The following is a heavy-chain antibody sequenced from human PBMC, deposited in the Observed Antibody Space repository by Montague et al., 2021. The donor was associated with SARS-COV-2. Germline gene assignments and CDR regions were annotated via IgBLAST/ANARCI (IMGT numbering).Heavy chain of an antibody. Sequence: SETLSLTCTVSGGSISSSSYYWGWIRQPPGKGLEWIGSIYYSGSTYYXPSLKSRVSISVDTSKNQFSLKLSSVTAADTAVYYCARQMGQSSIFGVVIQYYFDYWAREPWSPSPQ. CDR1: GGSISSSSYY. CDR3: ARQMGQSSIFGVVIQYYFDY. CDR2: IYYSGST. V-gene: IGHV4-39*01. J-gene: IGHJ4*02. D-gene: IGHD3-3*01.